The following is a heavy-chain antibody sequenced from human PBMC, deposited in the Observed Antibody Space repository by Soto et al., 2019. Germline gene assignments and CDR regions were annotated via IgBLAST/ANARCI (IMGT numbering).Heavy chain of an antibody. CDR2: IYYSGST. CDR1: GGSISSYC. V-gene: IGHV4-59*01. J-gene: IGHJ3*02. CDR3: ARELIDYDILTGYSRQDAFDI. D-gene: IGHD3-9*01. Sequence: LEILSLTCTVSGGSISSYCWSWIRQPPGKGLEWIGYIYYSGSTNYNPSLKSRVTISVDTSKNQFSLKLSSVTAADTAVYYCARELIDYDILTGYSRQDAFDIWGQGTMVTVSS.